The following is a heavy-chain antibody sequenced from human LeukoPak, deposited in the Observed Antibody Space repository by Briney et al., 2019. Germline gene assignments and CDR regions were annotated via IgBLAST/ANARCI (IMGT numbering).Heavy chain of an antibody. D-gene: IGHD3-3*01. CDR1: GYTFTGYY. V-gene: IGHV1-2*04. CDR2: INPNSGGT. Sequence: GASVKVSCKASGYTFTGYYMHWVRQAPGQGLEWMGWINPNSGGTNYAQKFQGWVTMTRDTSISTAYMELSRLRSDDTAVYYCARESQEVLEWLLYWGRGRYYFDYWGQGTLVTVSS. CDR3: ARESQEVLEWLLYWGRGRYYFDY. J-gene: IGHJ4*02.